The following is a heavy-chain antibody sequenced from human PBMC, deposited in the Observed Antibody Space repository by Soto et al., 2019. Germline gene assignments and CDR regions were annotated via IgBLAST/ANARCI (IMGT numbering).Heavy chain of an antibody. CDR1: GASISSDDW. Sequence: QVHLQESGPGLVMPSGTLSLTCAVSGASISSDDWWNWVRQPPGKVLEWIGEIYHGGTTIYNPSLKRRVTMSMDESMNHFSLKLTSVTAADTAIYYCARDFKAPKDAWAFDYWGQGVLVTVSS. V-gene: IGHV4-4*02. CDR3: ARDFKAPKDAWAFDY. CDR2: IYHGGTT. J-gene: IGHJ4*02. D-gene: IGHD3-16*01.